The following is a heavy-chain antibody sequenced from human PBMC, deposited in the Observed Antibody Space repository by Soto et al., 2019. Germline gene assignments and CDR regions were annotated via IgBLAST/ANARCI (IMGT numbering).Heavy chain of an antibody. Sequence: ASVKVSCKASGYTFTSYGISWVRQAPGQGLEWMGWISAYNGNTNYAQKLQGRVTMTTDTSTSTAYMELRSLRSDDTAVYYCASGTLVGANNHYYYYGMDVWGQGTTVTVS. CDR2: ISAYNGNT. D-gene: IGHD1-26*01. CDR3: ASGTLVGANNHYYYYGMDV. J-gene: IGHJ6*02. V-gene: IGHV1-18*01. CDR1: GYTFTSYG.